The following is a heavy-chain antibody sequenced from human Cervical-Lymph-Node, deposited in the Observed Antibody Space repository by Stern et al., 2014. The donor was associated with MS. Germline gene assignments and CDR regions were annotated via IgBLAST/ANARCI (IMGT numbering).Heavy chain of an antibody. CDR3: ARGFGYGDYYVDY. CDR1: RFTFSTYS. V-gene: IGHV3-21*01. D-gene: IGHD4-17*01. J-gene: IGHJ4*02. Sequence: EVQLVESGGGLVKPGGSLRLSCAASRFTFSTYSMNWVRQAPGKGLEWVAFISGSSTYKYYADSVKGRFTISRDNAKNSLYLQMNSLRVEDTAVYYCARGFGYGDYYVDYWGQGTLVTVSS. CDR2: ISGSSTYK.